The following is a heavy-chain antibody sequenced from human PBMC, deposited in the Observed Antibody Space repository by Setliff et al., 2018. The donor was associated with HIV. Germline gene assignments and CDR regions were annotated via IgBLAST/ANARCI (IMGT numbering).Heavy chain of an antibody. V-gene: IGHV4-59*06. CDR1: RGSISRYY. J-gene: IGHJ4*02. CDR3: ARSGSSSPYYFDY. CDR2: IYYSGST. D-gene: IGHD6-6*01. Sequence: SETLSLTCTVSRGSISRYYWSWIRQHPGKGLEWIGYIYYSGSTYYNPSLKSRITISVDTSKNQFSLRLSSVTAADTAVYYCARSGSSSPYYFDYWGQGTLVTVSS.